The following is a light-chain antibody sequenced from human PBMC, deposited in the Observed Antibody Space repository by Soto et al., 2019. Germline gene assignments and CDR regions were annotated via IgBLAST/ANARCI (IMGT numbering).Light chain of an antibody. CDR2: DAS. Sequence: EIVLTQSPATLSLSPWERATLSCRASQSVSSYLAWYQQKPGQAPRLLIYDASNRATGIPARFSGSGSGTDFTLTISSLEPEDFAVYYCQQRSNWPLFTFGPGTKVDI. CDR3: QQRSNWPLFT. CDR1: QSVSSY. J-gene: IGKJ3*01. V-gene: IGKV3-11*01.